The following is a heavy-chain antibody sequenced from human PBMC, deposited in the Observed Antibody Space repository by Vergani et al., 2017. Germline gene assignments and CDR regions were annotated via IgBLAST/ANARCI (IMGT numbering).Heavy chain of an antibody. CDR2: IYSGGST. D-gene: IGHD3-3*01. CDR3: ARGSVLRFLEWSNDY. Sequence: EVQLLESGGGLVQPGGSLRLSCAASGFTVSSNYMSWVRQAPGKGLEWVSVIYSGGSTYYADSVKGRFTISRDNAKNSLYLQMNSLRAEDTAVYYCARGSVLRFLEWSNDYWGQGTLVTVSS. CDR1: GFTVSSNY. V-gene: IGHV3-66*01. J-gene: IGHJ4*02.